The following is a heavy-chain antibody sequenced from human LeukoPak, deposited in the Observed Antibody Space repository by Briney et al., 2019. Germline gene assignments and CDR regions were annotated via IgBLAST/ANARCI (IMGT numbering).Heavy chain of an antibody. V-gene: IGHV4-38-2*02. J-gene: IGHJ4*02. CDR1: GYSISSGYY. CDR3: ASTGYGSSSRGLDY. D-gene: IGHD6-6*01. CDR2: IYHSGST. Sequence: SETLSLTCTVSGYSISSGYYWGWIRQPPGKGLEWIGSIYHSGSTYYNPSLKSRVTISVDKSKNQFSLKLSSVTAADTAVYYCASTGYGSSSRGLDYWGQGTLVTVSS.